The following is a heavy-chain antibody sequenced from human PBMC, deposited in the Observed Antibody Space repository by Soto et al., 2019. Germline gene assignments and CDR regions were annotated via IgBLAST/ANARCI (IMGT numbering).Heavy chain of an antibody. CDR2: ISYAGTNN. D-gene: IGHD2-15*01. J-gene: IGHJ3*02. V-gene: IGHV3-30*18. CDR3: AKGDCSGGSCYVSAFDI. Sequence: QVQLVESGGGVVQPGRSLRLSCAASGFTFSSYGMHWVRQAPGKGLEWVAVISYAGTNNYYTESVKGRFTISRDNSKNTLFLQMNSLRAEDTAVYFCAKGDCSGGSCYVSAFDIWGQGTMVTVSS. CDR1: GFTFSSYG.